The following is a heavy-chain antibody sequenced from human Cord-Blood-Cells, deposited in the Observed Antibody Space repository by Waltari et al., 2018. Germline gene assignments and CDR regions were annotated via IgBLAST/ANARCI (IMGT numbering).Heavy chain of an antibody. D-gene: IGHD2-21*01. CDR3: ARDQRLFRRFDY. Sequence: QVQLQESGPGLVKPSGTLSLTCAVSGGSISSSNWWGGARQPPGRRLEWIGEIYHSGDTTTNPALKSRVTISVDKSKNQFSRKLSSVTAADTAVYYCARDQRLFRRFDYWGQGTLVTVSS. CDR1: GGSISSSNW. J-gene: IGHJ4*02. CDR2: IYHSGDT. V-gene: IGHV4-4*02.